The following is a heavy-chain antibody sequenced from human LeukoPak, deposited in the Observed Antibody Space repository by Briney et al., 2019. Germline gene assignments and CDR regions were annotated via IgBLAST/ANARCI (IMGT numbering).Heavy chain of an antibody. D-gene: IGHD2-2*01. Sequence: SETLSLTCAVYRGSFSGYYWSWIRQPPGKGLEWIGEINYSGGTKYNPSLKSRVTISVDTSKNQFSLKLTSVTAADTAVYYCARGGSRYCTSTSCRERDKTKWFDPWGQGTLVTGSS. CDR2: INYSGGT. V-gene: IGHV4-34*01. CDR3: ARGGSRYCTSTSCRERDKTKWFDP. CDR1: RGSFSGYY. J-gene: IGHJ5*02.